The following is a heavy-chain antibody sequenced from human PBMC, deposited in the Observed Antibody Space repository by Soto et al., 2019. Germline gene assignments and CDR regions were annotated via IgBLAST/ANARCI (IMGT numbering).Heavy chain of an antibody. Sequence: QLQLQESGPGLVKPSQTLSLTCAVSGGSISSGGYSWSWIRQPPGKGLEWIGYIYHSGSTYYNPSLQSRMNISIDRSNNQFSLKVRSLAAADTAVYYCAKAGGLGAVAADYWGQGTLVSVSS. J-gene: IGHJ4*02. V-gene: IGHV4-30-2*01. CDR2: IYHSGST. CDR1: GGSISSGGYS. CDR3: AKAGGLGAVAADY. D-gene: IGHD6-19*01.